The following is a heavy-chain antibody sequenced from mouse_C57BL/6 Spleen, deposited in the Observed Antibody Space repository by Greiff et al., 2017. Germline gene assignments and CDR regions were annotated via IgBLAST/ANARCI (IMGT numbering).Heavy chain of an antibody. V-gene: IGHV1-72*01. Sequence: VKLQESGAELVKPGASVKLSCKASGYTFTSYWMHWVKQRPGRGLEWIGRIDPNGGGTKYNEKFKSKATLTVDKPSSTAYMQLSRLTSEDSAVYYCARYVDYAMDYWGQGTSVTVSS. CDR2: IDPNGGGT. CDR1: GYTFTSYW. CDR3: ARYVDYAMDY. J-gene: IGHJ4*01.